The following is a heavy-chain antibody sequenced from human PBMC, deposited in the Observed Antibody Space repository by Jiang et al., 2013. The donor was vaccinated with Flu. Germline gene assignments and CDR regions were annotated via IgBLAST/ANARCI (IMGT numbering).Heavy chain of an antibody. CDR2: ISFSGST. V-gene: IGHV4-30-4*01. Sequence: GSGLVKPSQTLSLTCTVSGDSISSFDYYWSWIRQPPGKGLEWIGHISFSGSTFYSPSLKSRIAISIDGSKNQFSLKLTSVTGADTAVYYCARSGSTLLNYWGQGT. J-gene: IGHJ4*02. CDR3: ARSGSTLLNY. D-gene: IGHD1-26*01. CDR1: GDSISSFDYY.